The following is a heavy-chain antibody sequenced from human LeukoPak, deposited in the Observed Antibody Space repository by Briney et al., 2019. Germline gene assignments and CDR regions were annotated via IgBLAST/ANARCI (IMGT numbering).Heavy chain of an antibody. CDR1: GYTFSIHG. CDR2: IGVYSGDT. D-gene: IGHD3-22*01. V-gene: IGHV1-18*01. J-gene: IGHJ4*02. Sequence: GASVKVSCKASGYTFSIHGISWVRQAPGQGLEWMGWIGVYSGDTKYAQNFQGRVTTTADTPTSTAYMELTSLTSDDTAVYYCARDRGPYYYDSSGYRPFDYWGQGTLVTVSS. CDR3: ARDRGPYYYDSSGYRPFDY.